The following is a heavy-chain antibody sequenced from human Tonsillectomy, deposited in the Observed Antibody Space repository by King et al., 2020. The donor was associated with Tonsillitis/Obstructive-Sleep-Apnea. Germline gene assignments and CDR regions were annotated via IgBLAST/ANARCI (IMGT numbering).Heavy chain of an antibody. CDR1: GVSVSSNSAA. Sequence: VQLQQSGPGLLKPSQTLSLTCAISGVSVSSNSAAWNWHSQCPSRGLEWRGRTCYRSKWYNDYAVSVKSRITINPDTSQNQFSLQLNSVTPEDTAVCYCAGANFVSQCLAPGAYWGQGTLVTVSS. D-gene: IGHD6-19*01. V-gene: IGHV6-1*01. J-gene: IGHJ4*02. CDR3: AGANFVSQCLAPGAY. CDR2: TCYRSKWYN.